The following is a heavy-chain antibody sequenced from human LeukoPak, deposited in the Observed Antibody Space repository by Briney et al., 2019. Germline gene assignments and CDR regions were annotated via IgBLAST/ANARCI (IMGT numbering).Heavy chain of an antibody. CDR3: ARDPHYDSSGYFLGY. CDR1: GFTFSDYY. D-gene: IGHD3-22*01. Sequence: GGPLRLSCAASGFTFSDYYMSWIRQAPGEGLEWVSYISSSGSTIYYADSAKSRFTISRDNAKNSLYLQINSLRAEDTAVYYCARDPHYDSSGYFLGYWGQGPLVTVSS. J-gene: IGHJ4*02. V-gene: IGHV3-11*01. CDR2: ISSSGSTI.